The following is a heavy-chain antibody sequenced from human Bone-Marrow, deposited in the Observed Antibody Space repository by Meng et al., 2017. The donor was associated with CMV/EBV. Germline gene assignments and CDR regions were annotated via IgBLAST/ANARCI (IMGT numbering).Heavy chain of an antibody. J-gene: IGHJ3*02. V-gene: IGHV3-15*01. CDR1: GFTLSNAW. Sequence: GESLKISCAASGFTLSNAWMSWVRQAPGKGLEWVGRIKSKTDGGTTDYAAPVKGRFTISRDDSENTLYLQMNSLKTEDTVVYYCTTAVYYDSSGYYFAVGGTDAFNIWGQGTMVTVSS. CDR3: TTAVYYDSSGYYFAVGGTDAFNI. CDR2: IKSKTDGGTT. D-gene: IGHD3-22*01.